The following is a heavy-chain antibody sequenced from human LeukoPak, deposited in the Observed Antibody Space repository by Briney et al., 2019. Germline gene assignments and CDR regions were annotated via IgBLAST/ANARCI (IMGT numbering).Heavy chain of an antibody. V-gene: IGHV3-48*02. CDR1: GFTFSTSS. CDR3: ARGSGSYYAY. D-gene: IGHD1-26*01. CDR2: ISSGSSTI. Sequence: GRSLRLSCAASGFTFSTSSMSWVRQAPGKGLEWVSYISSGSSTIYYADSVKGRFTISRDNAKNSLYLQMHSLRDGDTAVYYCARGSGSYYAYWGQGTLVTVSS. J-gene: IGHJ4*02.